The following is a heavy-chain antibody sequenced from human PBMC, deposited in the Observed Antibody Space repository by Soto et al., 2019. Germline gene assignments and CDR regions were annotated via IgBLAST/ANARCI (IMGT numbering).Heavy chain of an antibody. CDR2: ISGNGGST. D-gene: IGHD1-26*01. CDR1: GFTFSSFA. V-gene: IGHV3-23*04. CDR3: ARGVSTVAGSPLDF. Sequence: EMQLVESGGGLVQPGGSLRLSCAASGFTFSSFAMNWVRQAPGKGLDWVSAISGNGGSTYSADSVKGRFTISRDNSNNSLYLQMSSLRAEDTAVYYCARGVSTVAGSPLDFWGQGTLVTVSS. J-gene: IGHJ4*02.